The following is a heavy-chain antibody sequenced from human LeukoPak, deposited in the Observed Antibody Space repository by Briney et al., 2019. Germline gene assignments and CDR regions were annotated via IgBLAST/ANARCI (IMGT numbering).Heavy chain of an antibody. V-gene: IGHV4-34*01. J-gene: IGHJ4*02. CDR2: INHSGST. D-gene: IGHD3-3*01. CDR1: GGSFSGYY. Sequence: PSETLSLTCAVYGGSFSGYYWSWIRQPPGKGLEWIGEINHSGSTNYNPSLKSRVTISVDTSKNQFSLKLSSVTAADTAVYYCARGCYYDFWSGYHLLRWFDYWGQGTLVTVSS. CDR3: ARGCYYDFWSGYHLLRWFDY.